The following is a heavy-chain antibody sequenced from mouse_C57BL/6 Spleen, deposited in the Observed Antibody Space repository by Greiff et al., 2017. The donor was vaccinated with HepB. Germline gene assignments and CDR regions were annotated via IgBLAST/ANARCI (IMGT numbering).Heavy chain of an antibody. V-gene: IGHV1-55*01. CDR1: GYTFTSYW. D-gene: IGHD1-1*01. CDR3: ARDYYGSRPPFDY. CDR2: IYPGSGST. J-gene: IGHJ2*01. Sequence: VQLQESGAELVKPGASVKMSCKASGYTFTSYWITWVKQRPGQGLEWIGDIYPGSGSTNYNEKFKSKATLTVDTSSSTAYMQLSSLTSEDSAVYYCARDYYGSRPPFDYWGQGTTLTVSS.